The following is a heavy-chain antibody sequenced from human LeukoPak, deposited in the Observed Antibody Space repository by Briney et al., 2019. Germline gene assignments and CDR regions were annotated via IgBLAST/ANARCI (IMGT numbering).Heavy chain of an antibody. D-gene: IGHD2-15*01. Sequence: ASVKVSCKASGYTFTSYDINWVRQATGQGLEWMGWMNPNSGNTGYAQKFQGRVTMTRSSSITTAYMELSSLRSEDTAVYYCARRHGRCSDGSCYYPDYWGQGTLVTVSS. CDR2: MNPNSGNT. CDR1: GYTFTSYD. J-gene: IGHJ4*02. CDR3: ARRHGRCSDGSCYYPDY. V-gene: IGHV1-8*01.